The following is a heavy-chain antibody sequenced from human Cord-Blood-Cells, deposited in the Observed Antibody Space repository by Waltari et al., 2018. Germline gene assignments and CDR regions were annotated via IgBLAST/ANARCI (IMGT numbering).Heavy chain of an antibody. J-gene: IGHJ4*02. Sequence: QLQLQESGSGLVKPSQTLSLTCAVSGGSISSGGYSWSWIRQPPGKGLGWIGYIVRSGSTCYNPALKSGVTMSVDRSKNQFSLKLGSVTAADTAVYYCARGGSGYYDFWSGYGPLFDYWGQGTLVTVSS. CDR2: IVRSGST. CDR3: ARGGSGYYDFWSGYGPLFDY. V-gene: IGHV4-30-2*01. CDR1: GGSISSGGYS. D-gene: IGHD3-3*01.